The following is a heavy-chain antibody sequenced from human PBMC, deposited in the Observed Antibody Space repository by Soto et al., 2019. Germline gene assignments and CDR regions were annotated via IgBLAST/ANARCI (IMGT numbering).Heavy chain of an antibody. V-gene: IGHV4-34*01. CDR1: GGSFSGYY. CDR3: ARVRDCFDP. Sequence: QVQLQQWGAGLLKPSETLSLTCAVYGGSFSGYYWNWIRQPPVKGLEWIGEIDTSGYTNYNPSLKWRVTISVDPSKNQFSLRLTSVTAAYTAVYYCARVRDCFDPWGQGTLVTFSS. D-gene: IGHD3-3*01. CDR2: IDTSGYT. J-gene: IGHJ5*02.